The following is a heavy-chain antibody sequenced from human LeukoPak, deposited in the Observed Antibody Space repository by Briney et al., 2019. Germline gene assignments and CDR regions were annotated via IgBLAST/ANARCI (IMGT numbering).Heavy chain of an antibody. CDR2: IYTSGST. D-gene: IGHD2-21*02. CDR3: ARGVVVTAMPTTYFDY. V-gene: IGHV4-4*07. J-gene: IGHJ4*02. Sequence: SETLSLTCTVSGGSISSYYWSWIRQPAGKGLEWIGRIYTSGSTNYNPSLKSRVTMSVDTSKNQFSLKLSSVTAADTAVYYCARGVVVTAMPTTYFDYWGQGTLVTVSS. CDR1: GGSISSYY.